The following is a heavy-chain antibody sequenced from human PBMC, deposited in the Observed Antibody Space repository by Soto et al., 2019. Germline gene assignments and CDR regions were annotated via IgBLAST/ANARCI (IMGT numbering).Heavy chain of an antibody. J-gene: IGHJ5*02. CDR1: GGSISSGGYY. CDR3: ARGTLRITIFGVVFNWFDP. Sequence: SETLSLTCTVSGGSISSGGYYWSWIRQHPGKGLEWIGYIYYSGSTYYNPSLKSRVTIPVDTSKNQFSLKLSSVTAADTAVYYCARGTLRITIFGVVFNWFDPWGQGTLVTVSS. V-gene: IGHV4-31*03. D-gene: IGHD3-3*01. CDR2: IYYSGST.